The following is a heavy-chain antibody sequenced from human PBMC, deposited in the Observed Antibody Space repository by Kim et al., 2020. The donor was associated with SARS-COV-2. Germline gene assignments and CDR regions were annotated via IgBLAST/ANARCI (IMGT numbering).Heavy chain of an antibody. V-gene: IGHV3-30*04. Sequence: GGSLRLSCVASGFTFSSYAMHWVRQAPGSGLEWVATISSEGSWNFYVDSVKGRFTISRDNSKNTLYLQINSLIAEDTALYYYAKEARPLSLLVYWGPG. D-gene: IGHD6-6*01. CDR1: GFTFSSYA. J-gene: IGHJ4*01. CDR2: ISSEGSWN. CDR3: AKEARPLSLLVY.